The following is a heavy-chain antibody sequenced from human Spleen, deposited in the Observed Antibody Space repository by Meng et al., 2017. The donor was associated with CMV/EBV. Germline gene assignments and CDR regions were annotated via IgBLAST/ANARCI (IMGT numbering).Heavy chain of an antibody. D-gene: IGHD6-6*01. Sequence: LSCAASGFTFSSYRMNWVRQAPGKGLEWVSSIDSSSTYIYYADSVKGRFTISRDNAKNSLYLQMNSLRAEDTAVYYCARFIAARSFDYWGQGTLVTVSS. CDR2: IDSSSTYI. CDR3: ARFIAARSFDY. CDR1: GFTFSSYR. J-gene: IGHJ4*02. V-gene: IGHV3-21*01.